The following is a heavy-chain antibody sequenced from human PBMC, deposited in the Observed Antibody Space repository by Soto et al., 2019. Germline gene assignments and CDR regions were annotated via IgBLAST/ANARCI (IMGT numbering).Heavy chain of an antibody. V-gene: IGHV4-30-4*08. CDR1: GGSISSGDSY. Sequence: PSETLSLTCTVSGGSISSGDSYWSWIGQRPGKGLEWIAYIYDNGKTYPNPSLASRISISVDTSRNQFSLRLTYVTAADSAVYYCAGREESRPWLAFDYWGRGTLVT. CDR3: AGREESRPWLAFDY. CDR2: IYDNGKT. J-gene: IGHJ4*02. D-gene: IGHD6-19*01.